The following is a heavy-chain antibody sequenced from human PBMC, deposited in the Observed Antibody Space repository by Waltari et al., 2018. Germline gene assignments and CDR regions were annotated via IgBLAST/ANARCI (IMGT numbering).Heavy chain of an antibody. J-gene: IGHJ4*02. CDR3: ATARDEETAMVYFDH. CDR1: GFTFRSNH. Sequence: EVQLVESGGALVHPGGSLRLSCAASGFTFRSNHMAWVRQAPGKGLGWVSMIYAAGSTYYADSVRGRFTISRDNSKNTLHLQMNSLRSEDTAIYYCATARDEETAMVYFDHWGEGSLVSVSS. V-gene: IGHV3-66*02. CDR2: IYAAGST. D-gene: IGHD5-18*01.